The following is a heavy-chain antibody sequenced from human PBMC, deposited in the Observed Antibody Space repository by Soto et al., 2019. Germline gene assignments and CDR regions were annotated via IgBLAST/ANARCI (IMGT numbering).Heavy chain of an antibody. J-gene: IGHJ3*02. V-gene: IGHV3-20*04. D-gene: IGHD3-22*01. CDR2: SNWNGGRT. CDR1: GFTFEDYG. CDR3: ARADPGLNYYDSSGYYSSGAFDI. Sequence: PGGSLRLSCAASGFTFEDYGMSWVRQAPGKGLEWGSGSNWNGGRTGYADSVKGRFTISSDNAKNSLYLQMNSLRAEDTALYYCARADPGLNYYDSSGYYSSGAFDIWGHGTMVTVSS.